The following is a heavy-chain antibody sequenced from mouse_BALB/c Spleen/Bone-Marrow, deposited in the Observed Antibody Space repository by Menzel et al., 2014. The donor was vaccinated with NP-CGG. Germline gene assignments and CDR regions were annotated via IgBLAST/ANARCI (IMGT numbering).Heavy chain of an antibody. Sequence: EVKLVESGGGLVQPGGSLKLSCAVSGFDFSRYWMSWVRQAPGEGLEWIGEINPESSAINYTPSLKDKFIISRDNAKNTLYLQMSKVRSEDTALYYCARLGYYGMMAFWGQGTSVTVSS. V-gene: IGHV4-1*02. J-gene: IGHJ4*01. CDR1: GFDFSRYW. D-gene: IGHD1-1*01. CDR2: INPESSAI. CDR3: ARLGYYGMMAF.